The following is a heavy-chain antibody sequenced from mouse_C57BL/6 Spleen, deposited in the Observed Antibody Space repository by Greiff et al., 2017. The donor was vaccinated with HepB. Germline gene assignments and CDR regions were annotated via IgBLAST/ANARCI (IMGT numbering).Heavy chain of an antibody. CDR2: IYPGDGDT. Sequence: QVHVKQSGAELVKPGASVKISCKASGYAFSSYWMNWVKQRPGKGLEWVGQIYPGDGDTSYNGKFKGKATLNADKSSSTAYMQLSSLTSEDSAVYYCARREYDVMDYWGQGTSVTVSS. V-gene: IGHV1-80*01. CDR3: ARREYDVMDY. D-gene: IGHD2-10*02. CDR1: GYAFSSYW. J-gene: IGHJ4*01.